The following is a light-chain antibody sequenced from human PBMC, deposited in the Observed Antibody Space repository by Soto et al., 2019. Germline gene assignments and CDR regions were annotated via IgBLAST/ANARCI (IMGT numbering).Light chain of an antibody. V-gene: IGKV3-20*01. CDR3: QQYGSSRWT. CDR1: QSVSGSY. J-gene: IGKJ1*01. Sequence: EIVLTQSPGTLSLSPGERATLSCRASQSVSGSYLAWYQQRPGQAPRLLIYGASNRATGIPDRFSGSGSGSDFTLTITRLEPEDFAVYYCQQYGSSRWTFGRGTKVEIK. CDR2: GAS.